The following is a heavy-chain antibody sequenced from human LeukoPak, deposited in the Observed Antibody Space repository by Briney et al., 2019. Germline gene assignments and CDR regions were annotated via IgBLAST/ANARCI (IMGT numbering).Heavy chain of an antibody. CDR1: GFPSSSYW. J-gene: IGHJ5*02. Sequence: PGGPLRLSCAASGFPSSSYWMHWVRQVPGKGLVWVSRISGDGTARNYADSVKGRFTISRDDAKNTVDLQMNSLRGEDTAVYYCVRGRGSYGWFDPWGQGTLVTVSS. CDR3: VRGRGSYGWFDP. CDR2: ISGDGTAR. V-gene: IGHV3-74*01. D-gene: IGHD3-10*01.